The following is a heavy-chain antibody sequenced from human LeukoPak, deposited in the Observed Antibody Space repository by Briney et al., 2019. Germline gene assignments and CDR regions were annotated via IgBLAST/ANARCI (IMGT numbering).Heavy chain of an antibody. CDR2: IYYSGST. CDR3: ARDRSSGRNAFDI. CDR1: GGSIGSYY. Sequence: SETLSLTCTVSGGSIGSYYWSWIRQPPGKGLEWIGYIYYSGSTNYNPSLKSRVTISVDTSKNQFSLKLSSVTAADTAVYYCARDRSSGRNAFDIWGQGTMVTVSS. J-gene: IGHJ3*02. D-gene: IGHD2-15*01. V-gene: IGHV4-59*01.